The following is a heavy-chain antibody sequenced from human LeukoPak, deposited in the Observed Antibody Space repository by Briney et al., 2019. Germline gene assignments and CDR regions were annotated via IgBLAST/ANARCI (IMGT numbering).Heavy chain of an antibody. Sequence: SSETLSLTCTVFGGSISSYYWSWIRQPPGKGLEWIGYIYYSGSTNYNPSLKSRVTLSVDTSKNQFSLKLSSVTAADTAVYYCVRGGIVGSTARIPLFDYWGQGTLVTVSS. CDR2: IYYSGST. CDR1: GGSISSYY. J-gene: IGHJ4*02. CDR3: VRGGIVGSTARIPLFDY. D-gene: IGHD1-26*01. V-gene: IGHV4-59*01.